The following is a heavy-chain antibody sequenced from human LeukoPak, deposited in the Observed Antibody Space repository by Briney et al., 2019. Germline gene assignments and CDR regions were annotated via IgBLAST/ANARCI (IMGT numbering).Heavy chain of an antibody. CDR1: GFTFSSYW. CDR2: IKQDGSEK. CDR3: ARSGSYYYYMDV. Sequence: PGGSLRLSCAASGFTFSSYWMSWVRQAPGKGLEWVANIKQDGSEKYVDSVKGRFTISRDNAKNSLYQQMNSLRAEDTAVYYCARSGSYYYYMDVWGKGTTVTVSS. J-gene: IGHJ6*03. V-gene: IGHV3-7*01.